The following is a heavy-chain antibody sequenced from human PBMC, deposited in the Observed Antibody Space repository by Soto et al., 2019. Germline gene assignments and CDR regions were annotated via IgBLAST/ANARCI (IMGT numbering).Heavy chain of an antibody. CDR2: ISYDGTDQ. CDR3: AKDFGAWSDS. Sequence: QVHLVESGGGVVQPGSSLTISCVGSGFAFSTYGMHWVRQAPAKGLEWVALISYDGTDQYYADSVKGRFSISRDNSKQTLSLQMDSLRPEDTAVYYCAKDFGAWSDSWGQGTLVNVSS. CDR1: GFAFSTYG. V-gene: IGHV3-30*18. D-gene: IGHD6-19*01. J-gene: IGHJ5*02.